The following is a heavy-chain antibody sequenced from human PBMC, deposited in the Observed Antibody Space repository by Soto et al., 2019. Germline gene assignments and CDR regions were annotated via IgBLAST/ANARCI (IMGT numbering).Heavy chain of an antibody. Sequence: GGSLRLSCAASGFTFSSYGMHWVRQAPGKGLEWVAVIWYDGSNKYYADSVKGRFTISRDNSKNTLYLQMNSLRAEDTAVYYCARDLYNWNDGMGLDYWGQGTLVTVSS. CDR3: ARDLYNWNDGMGLDY. V-gene: IGHV3-33*01. CDR2: IWYDGSNK. J-gene: IGHJ4*02. CDR1: GFTFSSYG. D-gene: IGHD1-1*01.